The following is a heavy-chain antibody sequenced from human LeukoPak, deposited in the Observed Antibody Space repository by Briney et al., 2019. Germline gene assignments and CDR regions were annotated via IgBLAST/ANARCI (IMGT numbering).Heavy chain of an antibody. CDR3: ARDLVGDFWSGYLYGMDV. D-gene: IGHD3-3*01. J-gene: IGHJ6*02. CDR1: GFTFSSYG. V-gene: IGHV3-33*01. Sequence: GSLRLSCAASGFTFSSYGMHWVRQAPGMGLEWVAVIWYDGSNKYYADSVKGRFTISRDNSKNTLYLQMNSLRAEDTAVYYCARDLVGDFWSGYLYGMDVWGQGTTVTVSS. CDR2: IWYDGSNK.